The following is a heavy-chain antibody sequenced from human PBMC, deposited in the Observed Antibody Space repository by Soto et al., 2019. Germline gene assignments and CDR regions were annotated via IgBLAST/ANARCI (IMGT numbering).Heavy chain of an antibody. CDR2: IIPMFGAA. J-gene: IGHJ6*02. CDR1: GGTFRNHS. CDR3: AREGEFCSTTTCDYGMDV. V-gene: IGHV1-69*13. D-gene: IGHD2-2*01. Sequence: EASVKVSCKASGGTFRNHSISWVRQAPGQGLEWMGAIIPMFGAAHYAQKFEGRVTISADESTSTAYMEVRSLRSEDTAVYRCAREGEFCSTTTCDYGMDVWG.